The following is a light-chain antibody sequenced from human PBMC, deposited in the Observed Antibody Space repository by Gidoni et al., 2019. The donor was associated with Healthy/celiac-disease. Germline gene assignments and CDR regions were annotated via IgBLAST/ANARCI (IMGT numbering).Light chain of an antibody. V-gene: IGKV3-20*01. CDR3: QQYGSSPPFT. Sequence: IVLTQSPGTLSLSPGERATLSCRASQSVSSSYLAWYQQKPGQAPRLLIDGASSRATGIPDRVSGSGSGTDFTLTISRLEPEDFAVYYCQQYGSSPPFTFGPGTKVDIK. CDR2: GAS. CDR1: QSVSSSY. J-gene: IGKJ3*01.